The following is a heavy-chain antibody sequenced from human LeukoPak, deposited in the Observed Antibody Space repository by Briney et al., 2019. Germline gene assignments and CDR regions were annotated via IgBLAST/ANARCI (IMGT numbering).Heavy chain of an antibody. V-gene: IGHV4-4*02. CDR1: GGSISSSNW. Sequence: PSETLSLTCTVSGGSISSSNWWSWVRQPPGKGLEWIGEIYHSGSSNYNPSVKSRVTISVDKSKNQFSLKLSSVTAADTAVYYCVREGIVATIGGYFDYWGQGTLVTVSS. J-gene: IGHJ4*02. CDR3: VREGIVATIGGYFDY. D-gene: IGHD5-12*01. CDR2: IYHSGSS.